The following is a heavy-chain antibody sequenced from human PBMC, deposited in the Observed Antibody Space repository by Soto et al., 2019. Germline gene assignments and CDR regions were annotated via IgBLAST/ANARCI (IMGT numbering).Heavy chain of an antibody. CDR3: AKDLGSGSYLFDAFDI. CDR1: GFTFSNYG. CDR2: ISYDGSNK. V-gene: IGHV3-30*18. Sequence: GGSLRLSCAASGFTFSNYGMHWVRQAPGKGLEWVAVISYDGSNKYYADSVKGRFTISRDNSRNTLYLQMNSLRAEDAAVYYCAKDLGSGSYLFDAFDIWGQGTMVTVSS. D-gene: IGHD1-26*01. J-gene: IGHJ3*02.